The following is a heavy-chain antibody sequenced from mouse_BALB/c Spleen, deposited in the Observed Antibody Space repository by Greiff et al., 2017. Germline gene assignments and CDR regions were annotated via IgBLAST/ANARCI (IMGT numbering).Heavy chain of an antibody. Sequence: QVQLQQSGAELAKPGASVKMSCKASGYTFTSYWMHWVKQRPGQGLEWIGYINPSTGYTEYNQKFKDKATLTADKSSSTAYMQLSSLTSEDSAVYYCVSYSFYAMDYWGQGTSVTVSS. J-gene: IGHJ4*01. CDR1: GYTFTSYW. CDR3: VSYSFYAMDY. D-gene: IGHD2-12*01. V-gene: IGHV1-7*01. CDR2: INPSTGYT.